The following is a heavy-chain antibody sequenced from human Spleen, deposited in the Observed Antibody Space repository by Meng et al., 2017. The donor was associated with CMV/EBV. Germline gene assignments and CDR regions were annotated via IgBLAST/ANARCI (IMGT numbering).Heavy chain of an antibody. CDR2: INHSGST. CDR3: ARVKYQLPNSFDP. CDR1: GGSFSGYY. D-gene: IGHD2-2*01. J-gene: IGHJ5*02. V-gene: IGHV4-34*01. Sequence: GSLRLSCAVYGGSFSGYYWSWIRQPPGKGLEWIGEINHSGSTNYNPSLKSRVTTSVDTSKNQFSLKVRSVTAADTAVYYCARVKYQLPNSFDPWGQGTLVTVSS.